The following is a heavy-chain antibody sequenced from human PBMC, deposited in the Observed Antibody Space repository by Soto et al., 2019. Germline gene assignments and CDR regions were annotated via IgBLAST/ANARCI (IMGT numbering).Heavy chain of an antibody. V-gene: IGHV1-46*01. J-gene: IGHJ3*02. CDR3: ARSAYNTRPADGFDI. D-gene: IGHD1-1*01. CDR2: INPGGAST. CDR1: GYTFRTSF. Sequence: QVQLVQSGAEVKKPGTSVTVSCRTSGYTFRTSFMNWVRQAPGQGTEWMGMINPGGASTTYAQKYQGRITMTRDTSTSTDYVELSGLTSEDTAVYYCARSAYNTRPADGFDIWGQGTMVTVSS.